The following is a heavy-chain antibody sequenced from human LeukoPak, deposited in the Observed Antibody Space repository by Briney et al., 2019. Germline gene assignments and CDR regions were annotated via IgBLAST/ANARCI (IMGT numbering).Heavy chain of an antibody. CDR3: ARSRIEVAGTGGFDY. V-gene: IGHV3-23*01. Sequence: GGSLRLSCAASGFTFSTYSMNWVRQAPGKGPEWVSAINGDGGATYYADSVMGRFTISRDNSKNTLYLQMNSLRAEDTAIYYCARSRIEVAGTGGFDYWGQGTLVTVSS. CDR2: INGDGGAT. J-gene: IGHJ4*02. CDR1: GFTFSTYS. D-gene: IGHD6-19*01.